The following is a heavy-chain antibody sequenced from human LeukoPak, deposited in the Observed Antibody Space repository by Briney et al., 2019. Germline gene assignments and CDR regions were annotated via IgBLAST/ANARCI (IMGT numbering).Heavy chain of an antibody. J-gene: IGHJ4*02. CDR2: INFDGSSL. CDR1: GFIFSSYW. CDR3: ARNGVLDC. D-gene: IGHD4/OR15-4a*01. Sequence: GGSLRLSCAASGFIFSSYWRNWVRHAPGKGLVWVSRINFDGSSLGYADSVKRRFTTSRDNAKDTLYLQMNSLRAEDTAVYYCARNGVLDCWGRGILVTVSS. V-gene: IGHV3-74*01.